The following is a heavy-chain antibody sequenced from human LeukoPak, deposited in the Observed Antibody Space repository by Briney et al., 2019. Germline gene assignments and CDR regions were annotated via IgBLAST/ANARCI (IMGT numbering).Heavy chain of an antibody. V-gene: IGHV4-59*01. J-gene: IGHJ3*02. CDR1: GGSISSYY. CDR2: LSKSGNT. D-gene: IGHD3-9*01. CDR3: ARARYVNSFYAFDI. Sequence: PSETLSLACTVSGGSISSYYWSWIRLPPGKGLEWMGYLSKSGNTNYSPSLKSRVTIFGDTSKNQFFLKPGSVTAADTAVYYCARARYVNSFYAFDIWGQGTLVTVSS.